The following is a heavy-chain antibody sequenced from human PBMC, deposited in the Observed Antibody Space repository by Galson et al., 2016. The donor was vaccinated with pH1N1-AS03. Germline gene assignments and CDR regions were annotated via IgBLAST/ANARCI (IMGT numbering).Heavy chain of an antibody. CDR2: ITSSGGSGPTI. Sequence: SLRLSCAASGFTFSVYYMSWIHQAPGKGLEWISCITSSGGSGPTIYYADSVKGRFTISRDNAKNSLSLQMNTLRAEDTAVYYCARDILTGDYYGMDVWGQGTTVTVS. CDR3: ARDILTGDYYGMDV. J-gene: IGHJ6*02. CDR1: GFTFSVYY. D-gene: IGHD2-21*01. V-gene: IGHV3-11*04.